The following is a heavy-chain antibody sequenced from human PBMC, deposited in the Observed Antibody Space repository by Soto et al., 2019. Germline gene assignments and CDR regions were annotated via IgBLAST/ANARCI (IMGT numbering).Heavy chain of an antibody. V-gene: IGHV3-21*01. CDR2: ISSSSSYI. Sequence: PARSLRLSCAASGFTFSSYSMNWVRQAPWKGLEWVSSISSSSSYIYYADSVKGRFTISRDNAKNSLYLQMNSVRAEDTAVYYCARAPLGYYYYGLDVWGQGTTVTVS. J-gene: IGHJ6*02. CDR1: GFTFSSYS. CDR3: ARAPLGYYYYGLDV.